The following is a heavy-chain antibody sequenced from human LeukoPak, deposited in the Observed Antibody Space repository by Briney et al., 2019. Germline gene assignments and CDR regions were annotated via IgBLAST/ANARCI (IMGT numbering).Heavy chain of an antibody. CDR3: ARDLRRGSGWYRDWYFDL. CDR1: GGSISSYY. J-gene: IGHJ2*01. D-gene: IGHD6-19*01. CDR2: IYYSGST. Sequence: PSETLSLTCTVSGGSISSYYWSWIRQPPWKGLEWIGYIYYSGSTNYNPSLKSRVTISVDTSKNQFSLKLSSVTAADTAVYYCARDLRRGSGWYRDWYFDLWGRGTLVTVSS. V-gene: IGHV4-59*01.